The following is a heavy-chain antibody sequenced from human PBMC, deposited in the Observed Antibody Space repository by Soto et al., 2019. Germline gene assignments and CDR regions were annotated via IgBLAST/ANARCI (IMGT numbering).Heavy chain of an antibody. D-gene: IGHD2-2*01. CDR3: ARAEVVPAVRYYYYGMDV. V-gene: IGHV3-48*03. J-gene: IGHJ6*02. CDR1: GFTLSSYE. Sequence: QRLSCAASGFTLSSYEMNWVRQAPGKGLEWVSYISGSGSTIHYADSVKGRFTISRDNAKNSLYLQMNSLRAEDTAAYYCARAEVVPAVRYYYYGMDVWGQGTTVTVSS. CDR2: ISGSGSTI.